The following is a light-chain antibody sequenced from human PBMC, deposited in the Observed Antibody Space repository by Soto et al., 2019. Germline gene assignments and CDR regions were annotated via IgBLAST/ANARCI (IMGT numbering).Light chain of an antibody. J-gene: IGKJ3*01. Sequence: EIVLTQSPGTLSLSPGERATLSCRASQSVTSSYLAWSQQKPGQAPRVLIFGASSRATGVPDRFSGSGSGTDFTLTISRLEPEDFAVYYWHQYGVSQFTFGPGTTVDIK. CDR1: QSVTSSY. CDR3: HQYGVSQFT. V-gene: IGKV3-20*01. CDR2: GAS.